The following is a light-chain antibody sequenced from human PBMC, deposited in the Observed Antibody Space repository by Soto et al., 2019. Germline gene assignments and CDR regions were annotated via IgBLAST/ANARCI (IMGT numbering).Light chain of an antibody. J-gene: IGKJ1*01. V-gene: IGKV1-5*03. CDR2: EAS. CDR3: LQDYNYPRT. Sequence: DIQMTQSPSTLSASVGDRVTITCRASQTISSWLAWYQKKPGKAPKLLVYEASTLGSGVPSRFSGSGSGTEFTLTISSLQPDDFATYYCLQDYNYPRTFGQGTKVDIK. CDR1: QTISSW.